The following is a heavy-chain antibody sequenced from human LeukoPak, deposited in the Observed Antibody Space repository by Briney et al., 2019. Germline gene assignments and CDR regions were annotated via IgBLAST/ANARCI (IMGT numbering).Heavy chain of an antibody. CDR2: ISISGANI. V-gene: IGHV3-11*01. CDR1: GFTFSDNY. D-gene: IGHD2-15*01. J-gene: IGHJ4*02. Sequence: GVSLRLSCAASGFTFSDNYMTWVRQAPGKGLEWVSYISISGANIFYADSVEGRFTISRDNGRSSLSLQMDSLRAEDTAVYYCARAFKRSKIGVVVAATAGPLDSWGQGTLVTVSS. CDR3: ARAFKRSKIGVVVAATAGPLDS.